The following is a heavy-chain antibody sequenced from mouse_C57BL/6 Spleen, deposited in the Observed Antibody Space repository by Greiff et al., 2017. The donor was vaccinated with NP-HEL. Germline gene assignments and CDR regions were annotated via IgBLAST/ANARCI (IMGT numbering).Heavy chain of an antibody. J-gene: IGHJ3*01. D-gene: IGHD1-1*01. CDR3: ARRDDGSRAWFAY. CDR2: IDPSVSEP. Sequence: QVQLQQPGAELVRPGSSVKLSCKASGYTFTSYWMHWVKQRPIQGLEWIGNIDPSVSEPHYNHKFKDKTTLTVDTSSRTAYMQLSSLTSEDSAVYYFARRDDGSRAWFAYWGQGTLVTVSA. CDR1: GYTFTSYW. V-gene: IGHV1-52*01.